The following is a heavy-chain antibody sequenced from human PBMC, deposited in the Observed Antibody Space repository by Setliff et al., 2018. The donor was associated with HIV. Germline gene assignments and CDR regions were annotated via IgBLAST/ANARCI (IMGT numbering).Heavy chain of an antibody. Sequence: ETLSLTCTVSGGSFTSRSYYWGWIRQPPGKGLEWIGSIFYSGITYYNPSLKSRVTISVDTSKNQFSLNLTSVTAADTAVCYCARSKTFYDFWGGYYTHGAFKIWGLGTMVTVSS. V-gene: IGHV4-39*01. J-gene: IGHJ3*02. D-gene: IGHD3-3*01. CDR2: IFYSGIT. CDR3: ARSKTFYDFWGGYYTHGAFKI. CDR1: GGSFTSRSYY.